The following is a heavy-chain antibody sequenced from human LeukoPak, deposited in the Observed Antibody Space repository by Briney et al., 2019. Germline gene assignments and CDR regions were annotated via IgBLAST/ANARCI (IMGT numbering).Heavy chain of an antibody. J-gene: IGHJ4*02. CDR2: LSYDESNK. V-gene: IGHV3-30*18. CDR3: AKWGAAAGFDY. CDR1: GCTFSNYD. D-gene: IGHD6-13*01. Sequence: PGGSLRLSCAASGCTFSNYDMHWVRQAPGKGLEWVAVLSYDESNKYSADSVKGRFTISRDNSKNTLYLQMNSLRAEDTAVYYCAKWGAAAGFDYWGQGTLVTVSS.